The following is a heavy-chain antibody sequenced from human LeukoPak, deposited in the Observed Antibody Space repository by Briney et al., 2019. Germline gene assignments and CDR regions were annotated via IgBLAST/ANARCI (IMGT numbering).Heavy chain of an antibody. CDR2: VYYSGST. D-gene: IGHD4-17*01. CDR1: GVSISSYY. Sequence: PSETLSLTCTVSGVSISSYYWNWVRQPPGKGLEWIGFVYYSGSTNYNPSLKSRVTISSDTSKNQFSLKVSSVTAADTAVYYCARDYGDYVGAFDIWGQGTMVTVSS. CDR3: ARDYGDYVGAFDI. J-gene: IGHJ3*02. V-gene: IGHV4-59*01.